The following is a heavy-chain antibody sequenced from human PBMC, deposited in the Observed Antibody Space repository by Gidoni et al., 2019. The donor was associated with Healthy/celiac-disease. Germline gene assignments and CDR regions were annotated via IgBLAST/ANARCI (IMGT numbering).Heavy chain of an antibody. D-gene: IGHD3-22*01. J-gene: IGHJ4*02. CDR1: GFTFSSYA. Sequence: EVQLVESGGGLVQPGGSLRLSCAASGFTFSSYAMHWVRQAPGKGLEYGSAISSNGGSTYYANSVKCRFTISRDNSKNTLYLQMGSLRAEDMAVYYCARDSSGYYDFDYWGQGTLVTVSS. V-gene: IGHV3-64*01. CDR2: ISSNGGST. CDR3: ARDSSGYYDFDY.